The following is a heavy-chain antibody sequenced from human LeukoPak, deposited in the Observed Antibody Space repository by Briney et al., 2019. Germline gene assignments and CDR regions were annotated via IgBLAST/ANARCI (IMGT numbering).Heavy chain of an antibody. D-gene: IGHD4-11*01. CDR2: IRGSGGST. V-gene: IGHV3-23*01. J-gene: IGHJ4*02. CDR3: AKDDHPLTVPRACFDY. CDR1: GFTFSSYA. Sequence: GGCLRLSCAASGFTFSSYAVSGGPQAPGKGLEWVSAIRGSGGSTYYEAYVNGRFTISRDNSKNTMYLQMISMLAEDTAVYYCAKDDHPLTVPRACFDYWGQGTLVTVSS.